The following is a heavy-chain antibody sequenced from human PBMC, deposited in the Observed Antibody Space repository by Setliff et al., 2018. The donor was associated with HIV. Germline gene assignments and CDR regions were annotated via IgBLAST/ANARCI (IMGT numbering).Heavy chain of an antibody. J-gene: IGHJ4*02. V-gene: IGHV1-3*04. Sequence: GASVKVSCKTTGYTFSTYPMHWVRQAPGQRLEWMGWINTGNDNTRYSQKFQDRVTITRDTSASTAYMELSSLTSEDTAVYYCAKGGDRAMINFDHWGQGTLVTVS. CDR3: AKGGDRAMINFDH. CDR1: GYTFSTYP. D-gene: IGHD5-18*01. CDR2: INTGNDNT.